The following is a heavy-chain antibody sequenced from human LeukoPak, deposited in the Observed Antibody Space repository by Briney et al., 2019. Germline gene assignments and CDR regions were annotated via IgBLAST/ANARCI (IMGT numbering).Heavy chain of an antibody. J-gene: IGHJ6*02. V-gene: IGHV3-48*01. CDR1: EFTFSSYS. CDR2: ITNSGNSK. D-gene: IGHD3-10*01. CDR3: AKDPSGSRPYYYYGMDV. Sequence: PGGSLRLSCAASEFTFSSYSMNWVRQAPGKGLEWVSYITNSGNSKSYADSVKGRFTISRDNTKNSLYLQMNGLRAEDTAVYYCAKDPSGSRPYYYYGMDVWGQGTTVTVSS.